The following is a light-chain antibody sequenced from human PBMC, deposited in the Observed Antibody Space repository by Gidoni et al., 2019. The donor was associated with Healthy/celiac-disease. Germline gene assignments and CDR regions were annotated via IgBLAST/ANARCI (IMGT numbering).Light chain of an antibody. J-gene: IGKJ2*01. CDR2: GAS. V-gene: IGKV3-20*01. Sequence: EIVLTQSPGTRSWSPGERATLSCRASQSVSSSYLAWYQQKPGQAPRLLLYGASSRATGIPDRFSCSGSGTDFTLTISRLEPEDFAVYYCQQYGSSPPGTFGQGTKLEIK. CDR1: QSVSSSY. CDR3: QQYGSSPPGT.